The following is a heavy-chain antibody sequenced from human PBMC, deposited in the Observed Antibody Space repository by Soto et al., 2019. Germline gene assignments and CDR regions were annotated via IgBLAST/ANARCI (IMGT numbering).Heavy chain of an antibody. CDR2: ISGSGVST. CDR3: APIGEG. V-gene: IGHV3-23*01. CDR1: GFTFISYA. J-gene: IGHJ4*02. D-gene: IGHD3-16*01. Sequence: GGSLRLSCAASGFTFISYAMTWVRQAPGKGLEWVSGISGSGVSTNYADSVKGRFTISRDNSKNTLYLQMNSLRAEDTAVYYCAPIGEGGGQGTLVPVSS.